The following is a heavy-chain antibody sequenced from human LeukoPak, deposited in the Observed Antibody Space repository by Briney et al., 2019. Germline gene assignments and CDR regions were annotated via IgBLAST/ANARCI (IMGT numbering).Heavy chain of an antibody. CDR3: ARGPESSSWYRVVWFDP. CDR2: MNPNSGNT. D-gene: IGHD6-13*01. CDR1: GYTFTSCD. Sequence: ASVNVSRKASGYTFTSCDINWVRQATGQGLEWMGWMNPNSGNTGYAQKFQGRVTMTRNTSISTAYMELSSLRSEDTAVYYCARGPESSSWYRVVWFDPWGQGTLVTVSS. V-gene: IGHV1-8*01. J-gene: IGHJ5*02.